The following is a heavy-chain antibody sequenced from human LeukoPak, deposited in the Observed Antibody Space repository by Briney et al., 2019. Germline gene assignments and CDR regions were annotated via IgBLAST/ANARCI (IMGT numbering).Heavy chain of an antibody. CDR1: GFTFSSYA. CDR3: AKDGISYGIYDSSGYLDY. J-gene: IGHJ4*02. D-gene: IGHD3-22*01. V-gene: IGHV3-23*01. Sequence: GGSLRLSCAASGFTFSSYAMNWVRQAPGKGLEWVSAMSGTGGRTYYADSVKGRFTISRDNSKNTLYLQMNSLRAEDTAVYYCAKDGISYGIYDSSGYLDYWGQGTLVTVSS. CDR2: MSGTGGRT.